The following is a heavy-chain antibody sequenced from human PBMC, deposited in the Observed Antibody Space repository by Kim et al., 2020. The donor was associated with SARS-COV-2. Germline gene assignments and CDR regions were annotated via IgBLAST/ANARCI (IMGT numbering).Heavy chain of an antibody. CDR2: INAGNGNT. CDR1: GYTFTSYA. Sequence: ASVKVSCKASGYTFTSYAMHWVRQAPGQRLEWMGWINAGNGNTKYSQKFQGRVTITRDTSASTAYMELSSLRSEDTAVYYCARVAVQFYSSSWYHQFNWFDPWGQGPLVTVSS. J-gene: IGHJ5*02. V-gene: IGHV1-3*01. D-gene: IGHD6-13*01. CDR3: ARVAVQFYSSSWYHQFNWFDP.